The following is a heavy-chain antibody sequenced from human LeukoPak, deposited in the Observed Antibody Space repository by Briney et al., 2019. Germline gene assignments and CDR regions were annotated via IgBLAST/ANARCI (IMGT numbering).Heavy chain of an antibody. CDR2: IIPIFGTA. V-gene: IGHV1-69*06. CDR1: GGTFSSYA. J-gene: IGHJ3*02. CDR3: ARDHGGYSYGYDAFDI. D-gene: IGHD5-18*01. Sequence: SVKVSCKASGGTFSSYAISWVRQAPGQGLEWMGGIIPIFGTANYAQKFQGRVTITADKSTSTAYMELSSLRSEDTAVYYCARDHGGYSYGYDAFDIWAKGQWSPSLQ.